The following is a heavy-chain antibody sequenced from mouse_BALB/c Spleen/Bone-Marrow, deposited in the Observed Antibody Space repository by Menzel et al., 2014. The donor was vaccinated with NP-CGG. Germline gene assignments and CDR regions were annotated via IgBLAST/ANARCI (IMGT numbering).Heavy chain of an antibody. J-gene: IGHJ2*01. CDR3: VRGGNYRFDY. Sequence: QVQLQQSGPELVKPGASVKISCIASGYAFSSSWMNWVKQRPGQGLEWIGRIYPGDGDTNYNGKFKGKATLTADKSSSTAYMQLSSLTSVDSAVYFCVRGGNYRFDYWGQGTTLTVSS. V-gene: IGHV1-82*01. CDR2: IYPGDGDT. D-gene: IGHD2-1*01. CDR1: GYAFSSSW.